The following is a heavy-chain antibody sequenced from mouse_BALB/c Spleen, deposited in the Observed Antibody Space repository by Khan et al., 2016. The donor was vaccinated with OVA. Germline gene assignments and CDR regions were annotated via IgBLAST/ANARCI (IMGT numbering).Heavy chain of an antibody. CDR1: GYSITSGYF. D-gene: IGHD3-1*01. J-gene: IGHJ3*01. CDR2: IRYDGNS. V-gene: IGHV3-6*02. Sequence: EVQLQESGPGLVKPSQSLSLTCSVTGYSITSGYFWNWIRQFPGNKLEWMGYIRYDGNSNYNPSLKNRISITRDTSKNQFFLKLHSVTPEDTSTYYWARGGSSGPAWFAYWGQGTLVTVSA. CDR3: ARGGSSGPAWFAY.